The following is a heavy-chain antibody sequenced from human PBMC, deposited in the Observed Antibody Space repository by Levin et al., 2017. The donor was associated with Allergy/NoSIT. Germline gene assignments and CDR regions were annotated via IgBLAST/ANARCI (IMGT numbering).Heavy chain of an antibody. J-gene: IGHJ5*02. CDR1: GFSLTTAGVA. CDR2: IYWDDDK. CDR3: ARARYYDLEGNWFDP. V-gene: IGHV2-5*02. D-gene: IGHD3-3*01. Sequence: KKSGPTLVKPTQTLTLTCTFSGFSLTTAGVAVGWIRQPPGKALEWLALIYWDDDKRYSPSLKNRLTITKDTSKNQVVLTLTNMDPVDTATYYYARARYYDLEGNWFDPWGQGTLVTVSS.